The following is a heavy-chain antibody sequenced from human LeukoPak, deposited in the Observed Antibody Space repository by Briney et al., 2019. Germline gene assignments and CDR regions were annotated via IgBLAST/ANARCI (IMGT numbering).Heavy chain of an antibody. CDR1: GFTFNIYS. CDR3: AKISGYFDY. CDR2: ITDSGGST. D-gene: IGHD3-10*01. V-gene: IGHV3-23*01. J-gene: IGHJ4*02. Sequence: GGSLRLSSAASGFTFNIYSMSWVRQAPGRGLEWVSAITDSGGSTYYADSVKGRFTISRDNSKNTLFLQMTSLSAEDTALYYCAKISGYFDYWGRGTLVTVSS.